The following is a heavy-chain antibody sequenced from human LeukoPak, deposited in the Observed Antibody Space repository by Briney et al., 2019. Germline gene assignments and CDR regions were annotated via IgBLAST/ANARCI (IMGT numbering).Heavy chain of an antibody. J-gene: IGHJ3*02. V-gene: IGHV4-59*01. CDR1: GGSISSYY. CDR2: IYYSGST. Sequence: PSETLSLTCTVSGGSISSYYWSWIRQPPGKGLEWIGYIYYSGSTNYNPSLKSRVTISVDTSKNQFSLKLSSVTAADTAVYYCARDPTTMGRAFDIWGQGTMVTVSS. D-gene: IGHD1-26*01. CDR3: ARDPTTMGRAFDI.